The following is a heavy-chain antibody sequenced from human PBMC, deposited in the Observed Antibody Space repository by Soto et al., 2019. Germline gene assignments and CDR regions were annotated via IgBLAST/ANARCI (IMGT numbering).Heavy chain of an antibody. V-gene: IGHV3-30-3*01. CDR1: GFTFSSYA. CDR2: ISYDGSNK. Sequence: HVQLVESGGGVVQPGRSLRLSCAASGFTFSSYAVHWVRQAPGKGLEWVAVISYDGSNKYYADSVKGRFTISRDKSKNTLYLQMNSLRAEDTAVYYCAREIAVAGPFDYWGQGTLVTVSS. D-gene: IGHD6-19*01. J-gene: IGHJ4*02. CDR3: AREIAVAGPFDY.